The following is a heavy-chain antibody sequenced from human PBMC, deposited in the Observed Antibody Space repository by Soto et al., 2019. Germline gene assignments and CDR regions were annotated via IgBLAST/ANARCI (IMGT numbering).Heavy chain of an antibody. CDR1: GGSISSATYS. CDR2: FYYSGST. CDR3: ARLGGYCSNRCCDYCGIDF. Sequence: PSETLSLTCTVSGGSISSATYSWGWIRQPPGKGLEWIGTFYYSGSTYYNPSLESRVTISVDTSKNQFSLKVSSLTAADTAVYYCARLGGYCSNRCCDYCGIDFCRKGRT. V-gene: IGHV4-39*01. J-gene: IGHJ6*04. D-gene: IGHD2-2*01.